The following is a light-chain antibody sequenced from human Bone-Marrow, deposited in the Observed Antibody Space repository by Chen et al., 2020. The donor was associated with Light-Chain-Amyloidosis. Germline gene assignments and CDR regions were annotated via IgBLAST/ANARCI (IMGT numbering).Light chain of an antibody. V-gene: IGKV2-40*01. CDR1: QSLLDSDDGNTY. Sequence: DIVMTPTPLSLPVTPGEPASISCRSSQSLLDSDDGNTYLDWYLQKPGQSPQLLIYTVSYRASGVPDRFSGSGSDTDFKLKISRVEAEDVGVYFCMQGIEFPHTFGQGTKLEIK. CDR2: TVS. J-gene: IGKJ2*01. CDR3: MQGIEFPHT.